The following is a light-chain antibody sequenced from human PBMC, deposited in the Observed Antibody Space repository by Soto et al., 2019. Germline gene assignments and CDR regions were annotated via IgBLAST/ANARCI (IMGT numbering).Light chain of an antibody. CDR1: SSDVGAYNY. Sequence: QSVLTQPPSASGSPGQSVTISCTGTSSDVGAYNYVSWYQQHPGKAAKVMIYEVSKRPSGVPDRFSGSKSGNTASLTVSGLQAEDEAEYYCSSYAGTNRVFGTGTKVTVL. J-gene: IGLJ1*01. CDR2: EVS. V-gene: IGLV2-8*01. CDR3: SSYAGTNRV.